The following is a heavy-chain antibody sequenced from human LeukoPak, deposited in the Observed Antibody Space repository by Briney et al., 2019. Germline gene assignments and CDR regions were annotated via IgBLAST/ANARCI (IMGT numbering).Heavy chain of an antibody. J-gene: IGHJ4*02. CDR3: ARGIVVPGIDY. CDR1: GFTFDDYA. CDR2: ISWDGGST. V-gene: IGHV3-43D*03. D-gene: IGHD2-15*01. Sequence: GGSLRLSCAASGFTFDDYAMHWVRQAPGKGLEWVSLISWDGGSTYYADSVKGRFTISRDNSKNSLYLQMNSLGAEDTAVYYCARGIVVPGIDYWGQGTLVTVSS.